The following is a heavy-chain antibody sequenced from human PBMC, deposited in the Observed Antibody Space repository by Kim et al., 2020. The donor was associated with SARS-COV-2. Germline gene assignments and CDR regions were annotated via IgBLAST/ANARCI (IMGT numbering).Heavy chain of an antibody. CDR3: ARGDQADSSGYYFMGGSSPEENEVRYGMDV. CDR1: GGTFSSYA. D-gene: IGHD3-22*01. Sequence: SVKVSCKASGGTFSSYAISWVRQAPGQGLEWMGGIIPIFGTANYAQKFQGRVTITADESTSTAYMELSSLRSEDTAVYYCARGDQADSSGYYFMGGSSPEENEVRYGMDVWGQGTTVTVSS. J-gene: IGHJ6*02. V-gene: IGHV1-69*13. CDR2: IIPIFGTA.